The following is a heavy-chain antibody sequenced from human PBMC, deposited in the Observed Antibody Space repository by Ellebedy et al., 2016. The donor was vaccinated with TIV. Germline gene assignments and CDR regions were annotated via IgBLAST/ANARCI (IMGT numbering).Heavy chain of an antibody. CDR2: ISVYNGNT. CDR3: ARVAGRYWFDP. Sequence: AASVKVSCKASGYTFTSYGISWVRQAPGHGLEWMGWISVYNGNTNYAQKLQGRVTMTTDTSTSTAYMELRSLRSDDTAVYYCARVAGRYWFDPWGQGTLVTVSS. J-gene: IGHJ5*02. CDR1: GYTFTSYG. D-gene: IGHD3-9*01. V-gene: IGHV1-18*01.